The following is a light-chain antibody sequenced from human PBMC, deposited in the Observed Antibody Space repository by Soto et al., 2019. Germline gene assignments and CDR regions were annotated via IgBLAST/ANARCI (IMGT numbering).Light chain of an antibody. CDR1: QSVSSY. CDR3: QQRSIWQGIT. J-gene: IGKJ5*01. Sequence: EIVLTQSPATLSLSPGERATLSCRASQSVSSYLAWYQQKPGQAPRLLINDASNRATGIPARFSGSGSGTDFTITISSLAPEDFAVHYCQQRSIWQGITFGQGTRPEIK. CDR2: DAS. V-gene: IGKV3-11*01.